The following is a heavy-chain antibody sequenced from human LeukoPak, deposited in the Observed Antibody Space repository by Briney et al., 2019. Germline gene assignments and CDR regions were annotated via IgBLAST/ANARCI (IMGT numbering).Heavy chain of an antibody. Sequence: PSETLSLTCAVYGGSFSGYYWSWIRQPPGKGLEWIGEINHSGSTNYNPSLKSRVTISVDTSKNQFSLKLSSVTAADTAVYYYARGPGIGYCSSTSCYRFDYWGQGTLVTVSS. V-gene: IGHV4-34*01. CDR1: GGSFSGYY. J-gene: IGHJ4*02. CDR3: ARGPGIGYCSSTSCYRFDY. D-gene: IGHD2-2*01. CDR2: INHSGST.